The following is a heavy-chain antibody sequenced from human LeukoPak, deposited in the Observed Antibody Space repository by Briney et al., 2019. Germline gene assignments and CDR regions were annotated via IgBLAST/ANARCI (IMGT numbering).Heavy chain of an antibody. CDR3: ARSASGYDA. CDR1: GFTFSTYW. J-gene: IGHJ5*02. CDR2: VSSDGSNT. V-gene: IGHV3-74*01. D-gene: IGHD5-12*01. Sequence: GGSLRLSCAASGFTFSTYWMHWVRQAPGKGLVWVSRVSSDGSNTNYADSVKGRFTISRDNAKNTLYLQMNSLRAEDTAVYYCARSASGYDAWGQGTLVTVSS.